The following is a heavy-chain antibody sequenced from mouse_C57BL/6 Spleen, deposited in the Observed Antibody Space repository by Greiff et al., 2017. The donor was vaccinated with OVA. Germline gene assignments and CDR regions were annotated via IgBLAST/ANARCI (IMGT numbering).Heavy chain of an antibody. CDR3: ARDEDWEYYGSSPHYDAMDY. V-gene: IGHV1-62-2*01. J-gene: IGHJ4*01. CDR1: GYTFTEYT. Sequence: VQLQESGAELVKPGASVKLSCKASGYTFTEYTIHWVKQRSGQGLEWIGWFYPGSGSIKYNEKFKDKATLTADKSSSTVYMELSRLKSEDSAVYCCARDEDWEYYGSSPHYDAMDYWGQGTSVTVSS. D-gene: IGHD1-1*01. CDR2: FYPGSGSI.